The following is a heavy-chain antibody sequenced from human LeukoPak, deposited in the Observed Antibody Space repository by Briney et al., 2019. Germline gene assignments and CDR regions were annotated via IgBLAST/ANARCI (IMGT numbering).Heavy chain of an antibody. CDR2: ISSSSSYI. Sequence: GGSLRLSCAASGFTFSGYNMNWVRQAPGKGLEWVSSISSSSSYIYYADSVKGRFTISRDNAKKSLYLQMNSLRAEDTAVYYCARDDYVWGVNYYYYYMDVWGKGTTVTVSS. CDR3: ARDDYVWGVNYYYYYMDV. D-gene: IGHD3-16*01. V-gene: IGHV3-21*01. J-gene: IGHJ6*03. CDR1: GFTFSGYN.